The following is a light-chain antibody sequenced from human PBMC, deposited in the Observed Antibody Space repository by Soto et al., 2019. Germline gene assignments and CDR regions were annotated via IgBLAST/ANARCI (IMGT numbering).Light chain of an antibody. CDR3: ATWDDSRLSGYV. CDR1: SSNIGVHT. Sequence: SLLTQPPSASGTPGQRVTISFPGSSSNIGVHTVTWYQQLPGTAPTLLIFRNTHRPSGVPDRFSRSKPGPSGCLAISGHQSEDEADYYGATWDDSRLSGYVFGPGTKATVL. CDR2: RNT. V-gene: IGLV1-44*01. J-gene: IGLJ1*01.